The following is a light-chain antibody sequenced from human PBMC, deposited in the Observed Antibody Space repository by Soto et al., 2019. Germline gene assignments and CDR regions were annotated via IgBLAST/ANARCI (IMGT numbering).Light chain of an antibody. CDR1: QGISNY. V-gene: IGKV1-27*01. J-gene: IGKJ5*01. CDR2: AAS. CDR3: QKYNSASIT. Sequence: DIQMTQSPSSLSASVGDRVTITCRASQGISNYLAWYQQKPGKVPKLLIYAASTLQSGVLSRFSGSGSGTDFTLTICSLQPEDVATYYCQKYNSASITFGQGTRLEIK.